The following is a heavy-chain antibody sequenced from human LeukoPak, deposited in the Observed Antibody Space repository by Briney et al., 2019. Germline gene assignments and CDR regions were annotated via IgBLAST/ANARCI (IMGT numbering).Heavy chain of an antibody. CDR3: ARSRDAYNRFDHDS. CDR2: IHYSGST. Sequence: SETLSLTCTVSGGSISSYYWSWIRQPPGRGLEWIGYIHYSGSTNYSPSLNSRVTISADTSKNQFSLKLSSVTAADTAVYYCARSRDAYNRFDHDSWGQGTLVTVSS. D-gene: IGHD5-24*01. J-gene: IGHJ4*02. CDR1: GGSISSYY. V-gene: IGHV4-59*01.